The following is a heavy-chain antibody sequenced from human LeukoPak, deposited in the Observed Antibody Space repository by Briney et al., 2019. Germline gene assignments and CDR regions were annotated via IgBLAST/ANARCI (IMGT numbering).Heavy chain of an antibody. CDR1: GFTFDDYA. CDR2: ISGDGGST. D-gene: IGHD2-8*01. J-gene: IGHJ4*02. V-gene: IGHV3-43*02. CDR3: ARDRDGHPY. Sequence: GGSLRLSXAASGFTFDDYAMHWVRQAPGKGLEWVSLISGDGGSTYYADSVKGRFTISRDNSKNSLYLQMNSLTAEDTGVYYCARDRDGHPYWGQGTLVIVSS.